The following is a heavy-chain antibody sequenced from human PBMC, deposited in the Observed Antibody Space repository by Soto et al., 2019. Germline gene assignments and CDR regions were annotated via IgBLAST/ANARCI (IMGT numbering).Heavy chain of an antibody. CDR2: IKSKTDGGTT. CDR1: GFTFSNAW. J-gene: IGHJ4*02. Sequence: GGSLRLSCAASGFTFSNAWMSWVRQAPGKGLEWVGRIKSKTDGGTTDYAAPVKGRFTISRDDSKNTLYLQMNSLKTEDTAVYYXTTGNYYDSSGYSRPFDYWGQGTLVTSPQ. V-gene: IGHV3-15*01. CDR3: TTGNYYDSSGYSRPFDY. D-gene: IGHD3-22*01.